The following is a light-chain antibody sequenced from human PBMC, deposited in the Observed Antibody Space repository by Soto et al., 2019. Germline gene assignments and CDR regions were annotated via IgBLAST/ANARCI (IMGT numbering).Light chain of an antibody. J-gene: IGKJ1*01. CDR3: QVYHWSLTWT. Sequence: EIALTQSPGALAFPPGESATLSCSASEPVSTSFLAWYQQKRGQPPRLLIYGASTRATGVPARFSGRGSGTDFTLTISDLDPEDFALYYCQVYHWSLTWTFGPGTKVDIK. CDR1: EPVSTSF. CDR2: GAS. V-gene: IGKV3-20*01.